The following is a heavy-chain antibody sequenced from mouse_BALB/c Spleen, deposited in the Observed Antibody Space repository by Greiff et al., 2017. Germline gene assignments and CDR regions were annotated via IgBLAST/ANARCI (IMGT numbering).Heavy chain of an antibody. J-gene: IGHJ4*01. D-gene: IGHD1-3*01. V-gene: IGHV5-12-2*01. CDR2: ISNGGGST. CDR3: ARHKWDYAMDY. Sequence: EVKLQESGGGLVQPGGSLKLSCAASGFTFSSYTMSWVRQTPEKRLEWVAYISNGGGSTYYPDTVKGRFTISRDNAKNTLYLQMSSLKSEDTAMYYCARHKWDYAMDYWGQGTSVTVSS. CDR1: GFTFSSYT.